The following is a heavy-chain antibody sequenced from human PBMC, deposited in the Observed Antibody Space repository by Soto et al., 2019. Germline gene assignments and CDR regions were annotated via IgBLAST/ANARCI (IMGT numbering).Heavy chain of an antibody. D-gene: IGHD3-10*01. CDR1: GLTFSSYD. CDR2: IGTAGDP. CDR3: ARGGFGLLWKDYFGY. Sequence: GGSLRLSCAASGLTFSSYDMHWVRQATGKGLGWVSAIGTAGDPYYPGSVKCRFTISRENAKNSLYLQMNSLRAGDTAVYYCARGGFGLLWKDYFGYWGQGTLVTVSS. J-gene: IGHJ4*02. V-gene: IGHV3-13*05.